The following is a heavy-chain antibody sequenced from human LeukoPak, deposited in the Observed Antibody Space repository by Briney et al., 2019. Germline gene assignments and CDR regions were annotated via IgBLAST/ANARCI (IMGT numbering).Heavy chain of an antibody. CDR2: IYYSGSI. V-gene: IGHV4-59*12. CDR3: ARRPDAFDI. J-gene: IGHJ3*02. CDR1: GASISSYY. Sequence: PSETLSLTCTVSGASISSYYWSWIRQPPGKGLEWIGDIYYSGSIKYNPSLKSRVTMSVDTSKNQFSLKLSSVTAADTAVYYCARRPDAFDIWGQGTMVTVSS.